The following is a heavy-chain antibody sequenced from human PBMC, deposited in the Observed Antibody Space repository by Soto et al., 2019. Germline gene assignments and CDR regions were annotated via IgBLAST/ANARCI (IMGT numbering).Heavy chain of an antibody. CDR1: GFTFSSYA. CDR3: AKDTTGITGTKAKMDV. Sequence: GGSLRLSCAASGFTFSSYAMSWVRQAPGKGLEWVSAISGSGGSTYYADSVKGRFTISRDNSKNTLYLQMNSLRAEDTAVYYCAKDTTGITGTKAKMDVWGKGTTVTVSS. CDR2: ISGSGGST. V-gene: IGHV3-23*01. D-gene: IGHD1-20*01. J-gene: IGHJ6*04.